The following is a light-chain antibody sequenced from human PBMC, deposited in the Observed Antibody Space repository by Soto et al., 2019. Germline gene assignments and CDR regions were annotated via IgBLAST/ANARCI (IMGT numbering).Light chain of an antibody. CDR3: HQYGYSPNT. V-gene: IGKV3-20*01. J-gene: IGKJ2*01. Sequence: EIVLTQSPGTLSLSLGERATLSCRASRSVSSRYLAWYQQKAGQAPRLLISGASSRATGIPDRFSGSGSGTDFTLIISRLEPEAFAMYYCHQYGYSPNTFGQGTKVEIK. CDR1: RSVSSRY. CDR2: GAS.